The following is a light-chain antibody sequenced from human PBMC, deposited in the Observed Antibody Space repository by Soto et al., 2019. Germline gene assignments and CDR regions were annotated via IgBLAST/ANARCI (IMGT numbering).Light chain of an antibody. CDR2: GNS. V-gene: IGLV1-40*01. J-gene: IGLJ2*01. CDR1: SSNIGAGYD. CDR3: QSYDSSLRFFPVV. Sequence: QSVLTQPPSVSGAPGQRVTISCTGSSSNIGAGYDVHWYQQLPGTAPKLLIYGNSNRPSGVPDRFSGSKSGTSASLAITGLQAEDEADYYCQSYDSSLRFFPVVFGGGTKLTVL.